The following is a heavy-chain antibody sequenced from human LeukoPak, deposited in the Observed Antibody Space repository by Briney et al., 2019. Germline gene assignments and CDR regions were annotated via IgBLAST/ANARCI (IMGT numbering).Heavy chain of an antibody. J-gene: IGHJ3*02. CDR2: IYYSGST. CDR1: GGSISSGDYY. Sequence: SETLSLTCTVSGGSISSGDYYWSWIRQPPGKGLEWIGYIYYSGSTNYNPSLKSRVTISVDTSKNQFSLKLSSVTAADTAVYYCARESMIPAFAFDIWGQGTMVTVSS. V-gene: IGHV4-61*08. CDR3: ARESMIPAFAFDI. D-gene: IGHD3-16*01.